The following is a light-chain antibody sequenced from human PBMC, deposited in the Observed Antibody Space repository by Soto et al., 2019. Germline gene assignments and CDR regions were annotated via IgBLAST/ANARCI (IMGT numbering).Light chain of an antibody. CDR2: DAA. V-gene: IGKV1-27*01. CDR1: QGITYY. J-gene: IGKJ1*01. CDR3: QEYNSAPWT. Sequence: DIQMTQSPSSLSASVGDRVTITCRAIQGITYYVAWYQQKPGKVTKLLIYDAATLRSGVPSRFSGSGSGTDFTLTIGILETEDVPTYYRQEYNSAPWTFDQETKLQIK.